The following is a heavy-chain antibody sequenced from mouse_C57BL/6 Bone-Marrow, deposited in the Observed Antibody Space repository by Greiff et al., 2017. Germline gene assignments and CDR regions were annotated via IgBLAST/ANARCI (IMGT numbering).Heavy chain of an antibody. CDR2: IYPGNSDT. V-gene: IGHV1-5*01. J-gene: IGHJ2*01. CDR1: GYTFTSYW. D-gene: IGHD1-3*01. Sequence: VQLQQPGTVLARPGASVKMSCKASGYTFTSYWMPWVKQRPGQGLEWIGAIYPGNSDTSYNQKFKGKAKLTAVTSASTAYMGLSSLTSEDSAVYDRTRSCTGEWYYFDGGGKGTTLTVSS. CDR3: TRSCTGEWYYFDG.